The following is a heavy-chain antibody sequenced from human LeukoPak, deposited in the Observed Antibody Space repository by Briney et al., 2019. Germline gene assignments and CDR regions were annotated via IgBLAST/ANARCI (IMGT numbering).Heavy chain of an antibody. CDR3: ARGRSALVYWFDP. J-gene: IGHJ5*02. D-gene: IGHD6-13*01. CDR1: GYTFTSYG. V-gene: IGHV1-69*06. Sequence: SVKVSCKASGYTFTSYGISWVRQAPGQGLEWMGGIIPIFGTANYAQKFQGRVTITADKSTSTAYMELSSLRSEDTAVYYCARGRSALVYWFDPWGQGTLVTVSS. CDR2: IIPIFGTA.